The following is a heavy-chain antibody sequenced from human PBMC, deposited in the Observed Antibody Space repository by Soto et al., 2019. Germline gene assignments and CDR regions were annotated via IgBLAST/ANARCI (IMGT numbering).Heavy chain of an antibody. J-gene: IGHJ4*02. Sequence: PSETLSLTCTVSGGSISTSTYYWGWVRQPPGKGLEWIGYISYSGSTYYNPSLKSRVTISVDRSKNQFSLKLSSVTAADTAVYYCARGNVVAIDYWGQGTLVTVSS. CDR2: ISYSGST. V-gene: IGHV4-61*05. D-gene: IGHD2-21*01. CDR3: ARGNVVAIDY. CDR1: GGSISTSTYY.